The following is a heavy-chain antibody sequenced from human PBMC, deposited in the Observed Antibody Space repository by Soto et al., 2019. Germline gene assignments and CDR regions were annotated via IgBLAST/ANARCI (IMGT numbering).Heavy chain of an antibody. V-gene: IGHV1-3*01. D-gene: IGHD1-26*01. CDR3: ARAHTRSRVATVGALDI. CDR1: GYTFTSYA. J-gene: IGHJ3*02. Sequence: ASVKVSCKASGYTFTSYAMHWVRQAPGQRLEWMGWINAGNGNTKYSQKFQGRVTITRDTSASTAYMELSSLRSEDTAVYYCARAHTRSRVATVGALDIWGQGTMVTVSS. CDR2: INAGNGNT.